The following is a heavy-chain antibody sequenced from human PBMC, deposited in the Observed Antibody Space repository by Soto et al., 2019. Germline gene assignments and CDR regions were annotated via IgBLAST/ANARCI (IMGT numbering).Heavy chain of an antibody. CDR1: GFTFISYG. Sequence: LRLSCAASGFTFISYGMHWVRQAPGKGLEWVAVISYDGSNKYYADSVKGRFTISRDNSKNTLYLQMNSLRAEDTAVYYCAKDSYSSGWYRYYYYYGMDVWGQGTTVTVSS. CDR3: AKDSYSSGWYRYYYYYGMDV. V-gene: IGHV3-30*18. D-gene: IGHD6-19*01. CDR2: ISYDGSNK. J-gene: IGHJ6*02.